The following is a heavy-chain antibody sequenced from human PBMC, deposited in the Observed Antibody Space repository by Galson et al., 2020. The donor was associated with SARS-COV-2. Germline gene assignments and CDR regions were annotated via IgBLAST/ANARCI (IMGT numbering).Heavy chain of an antibody. J-gene: IGHJ4*02. CDR2: FDPEDGET. D-gene: IGHD3-22*01. V-gene: IGHV1-24*01. Sequence: ASVKVSCKVSGYTLTELSMHWVRQAPGKGLEWMGGFDPEDGETIYAQKFQGRVTMTEDTSTDTAYMELSSMRSVDTAVYYCATMYAYYDSSGYYGYWGQGTLVTVSS. CDR3: ATMYAYYDSSGYYGY. CDR1: GYTLTELS.